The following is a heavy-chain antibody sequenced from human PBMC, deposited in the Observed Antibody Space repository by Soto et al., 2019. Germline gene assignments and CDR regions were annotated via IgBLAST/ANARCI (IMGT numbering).Heavy chain of an antibody. V-gene: IGHV4-59*01. Sequence: SETLSLTCTVSGGSISSYYWSWIRQPPGKGLEWIGYIYYSGSTNYNPSLKSRVTISVDTSKNQFSLKLSSVTAADTAVYYCARVNGSYYYDSSGYYPLYYFDYWGQGTLVTAPQ. CDR1: GGSISSYY. CDR3: ARVNGSYYYDSSGYYPLYYFDY. J-gene: IGHJ4*02. CDR2: IYYSGST. D-gene: IGHD3-22*01.